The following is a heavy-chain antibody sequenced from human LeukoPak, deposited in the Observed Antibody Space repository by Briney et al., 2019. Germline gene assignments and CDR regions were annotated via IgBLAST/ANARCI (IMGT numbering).Heavy chain of an antibody. CDR2: IYYSGST. CDR3: ARGSRIAAAEFDY. J-gene: IGHJ4*02. D-gene: IGHD6-13*01. V-gene: IGHV4-59*01. Sequence: SETLSLTCTVSGGSISSYYWSWIRQPPGKGLVWIGYIYYSGSTNYNPSLKSRVTISVDTSKNQFSLKLSSVTAADTAVYYCARGSRIAAAEFDYWGQGTLVTVSS. CDR1: GGSISSYY.